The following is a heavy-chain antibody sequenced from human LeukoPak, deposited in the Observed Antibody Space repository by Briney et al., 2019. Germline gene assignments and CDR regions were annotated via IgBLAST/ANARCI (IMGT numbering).Heavy chain of an antibody. CDR3: ARDRRFGDSRYDY. V-gene: IGHV4-59*12. CDR2: IYYSGSA. Sequence: PSETLSLTCTVSGGSISSYYWSWIRQPPGKGLEWIGYIYYSGSAYYNPSLKSRVIISVDTSRNQFSLNLNSVTAADTAVYYCARDRRFGDSRYDYWGQGTLVTVSS. CDR1: GGSISSYY. J-gene: IGHJ4*02. D-gene: IGHD3-22*01.